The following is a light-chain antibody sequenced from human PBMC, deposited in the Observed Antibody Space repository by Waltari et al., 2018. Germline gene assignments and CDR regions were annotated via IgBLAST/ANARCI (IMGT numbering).Light chain of an antibody. CDR3: QTWGTGILV. CDR1: SGHSSNA. J-gene: IGLJ1*01. Sequence: QLVLTQPPSASASLGASVKLTCTLSSGHSSNAIACHPQQPEKGPRYWMKVNSDGSHTKGAGVPKRFSGSSSGAERYLTISRLRSEDEADYYCQTWGTGILVFGTGTKVTVL. V-gene: IGLV4-69*01. CDR2: VNSDGSH.